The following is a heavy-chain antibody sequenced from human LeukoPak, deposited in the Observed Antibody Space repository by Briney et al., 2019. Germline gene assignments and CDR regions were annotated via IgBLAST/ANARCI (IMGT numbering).Heavy chain of an antibody. Sequence: ASVKVSCKASEYSFTSYSLHWLRRAPGQRLEWMGWINPGNGKTKYSQKFQDRVTITRDTSATTAYMELNSLISEDTAVYYCAKSSGYYYFDYWGQGTLVAVSS. CDR1: EYSFTSYS. CDR2: INPGNGKT. J-gene: IGHJ4*02. CDR3: AKSSGYYYFDY. V-gene: IGHV1-3*01. D-gene: IGHD3-3*01.